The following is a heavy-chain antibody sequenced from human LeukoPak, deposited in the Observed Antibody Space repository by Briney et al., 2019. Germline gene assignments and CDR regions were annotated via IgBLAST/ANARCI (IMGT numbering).Heavy chain of an antibody. CDR3: ARVVGSGSYIWFDP. J-gene: IGHJ5*02. V-gene: IGHV4-34*01. D-gene: IGHD3-10*01. Sequence: SETLSLTCAVYVGSFSGYYWSWIRQPPRKGLEWIGEINHSGSTNYNSSLKSRVTISVDTSKNQFSLKLSSVTAADTAVYYCARVVGSGSYIWFDPWGQGTLVTVSS. CDR1: VGSFSGYY. CDR2: INHSGST.